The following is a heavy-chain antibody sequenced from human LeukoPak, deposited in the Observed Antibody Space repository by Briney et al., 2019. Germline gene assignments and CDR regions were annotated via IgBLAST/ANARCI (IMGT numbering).Heavy chain of an antibody. Sequence: GASVKVSCKASGYTFTSYGISWVRQAPGQGFEWMGWISAYNGNTNYAQKLQGRVTMTTDTSTSTAYMELGSLRSDDTAVYYCASSADLGNYNYFDYWGQGTLVTVSS. CDR3: ASSADLGNYNYFDY. CDR2: ISAYNGNT. V-gene: IGHV1-18*01. CDR1: GYTFTSYG. J-gene: IGHJ4*02. D-gene: IGHD4-11*01.